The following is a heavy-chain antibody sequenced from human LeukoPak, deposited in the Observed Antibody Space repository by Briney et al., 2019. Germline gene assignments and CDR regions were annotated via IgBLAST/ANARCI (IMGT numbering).Heavy chain of an antibody. CDR3: ARAGGGYTLYSFDY. V-gene: IGHV4-30-4*08. Sequence: SQTLSLTCSVSGASIRSGDHHWSCLRQSPGKGLECIGYIYFSGSRSSNPSLRSRLTISVDTSKNQFSLKLNSVTAADTALYYCARAGGGYTLYSFDYWGQGALVTVSS. D-gene: IGHD3-22*01. CDR2: IYFSGSR. CDR1: GASIRSGDHH. J-gene: IGHJ4*02.